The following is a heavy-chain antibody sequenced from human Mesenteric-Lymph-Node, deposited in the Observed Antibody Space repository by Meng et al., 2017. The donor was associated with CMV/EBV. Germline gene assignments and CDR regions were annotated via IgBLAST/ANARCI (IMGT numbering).Heavy chain of an antibody. V-gene: IGHV4-34*01. J-gene: IGHJ4*02. D-gene: IGHD6-13*01. CDR1: GGSFSGYY. Sequence: SETLSLTCAVYGGSFSGYYWSWIRQPPGKGLEWIGEINHSGSTNYNPSLKSRVTISVDTSKNQFSLKLSSVTAADTAVYYCARVPGSIAAEKDYWGQGTLVTVSS. CDR2: INHSGST. CDR3: ARVPGSIAAEKDY.